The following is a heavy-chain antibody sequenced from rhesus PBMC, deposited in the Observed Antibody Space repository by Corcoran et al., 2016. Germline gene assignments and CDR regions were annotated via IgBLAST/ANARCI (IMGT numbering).Heavy chain of an antibody. Sequence: EVQLVESGGGLVQTGGSLRLSCAASGFNFSRYDWTWVRQTPGKGLEWPSYMSGTGDTIHYADPVQGRFTISRDNAKTSLSLQMTSLRAEDPAVYYWARDRRFDVWGPGVLVTVSS. J-gene: IGHJ5-1*01. CDR2: MSGTGDTI. V-gene: IGHV3-136*01. CDR1: GFNFSRYD. CDR3: ARDRRFDV.